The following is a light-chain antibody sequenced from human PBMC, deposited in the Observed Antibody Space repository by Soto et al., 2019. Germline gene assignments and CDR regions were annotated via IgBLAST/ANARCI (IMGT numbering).Light chain of an antibody. CDR2: EVT. CDR3: SSYAGSNNVV. Sequence: QSALSQPPSASGSPGQSVTISCTGTSSDVGGYNYVSWYQHHPGKAPKLMIYEVTKRPSGVTDRFSGSKSGNTASLTVSGLQAEDESDYYCSSYAGSNNVVFGGGTKLTVL. CDR1: SSDVGGYNY. V-gene: IGLV2-8*01. J-gene: IGLJ2*01.